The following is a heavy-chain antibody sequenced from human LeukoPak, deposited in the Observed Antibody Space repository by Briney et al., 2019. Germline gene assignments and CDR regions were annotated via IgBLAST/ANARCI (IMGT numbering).Heavy chain of an antibody. CDR2: IYYSGST. J-gene: IGHJ6*02. CDR1: GGSISSYY. Sequence: PSETLSLTCTVSGGSISSYYWSWIWQPPGKGLEWIGYIYYSGSTNYNPSLKSRVTISVDTSKNQFSLKLRSVTAADTAVYYCARMALYYDSSGYYYYYYGMDVWGQGTTVTVSS. V-gene: IGHV4-59*08. CDR3: ARMALYYDSSGYYYYYYGMDV. D-gene: IGHD3-22*01.